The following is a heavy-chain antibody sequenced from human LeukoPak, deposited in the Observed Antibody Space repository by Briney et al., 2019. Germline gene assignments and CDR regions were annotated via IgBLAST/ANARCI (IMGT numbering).Heavy chain of an antibody. J-gene: IGHJ5*02. CDR3: ARVGSRSWYLYLESCWFDP. V-gene: IGHV1-69*04. CDR1: GGTFSSYA. Sequence: SVKVSCKASGGTFSSYAISWVRQAPGQGLEWMGRIIPILGIANYAQKFQGRVTITADKSTSTAYMELSSLRSEDTAVYYCARVGSRSWYLYLESCWFDPWGQGTLVTVSS. D-gene: IGHD6-13*01. CDR2: IIPILGIA.